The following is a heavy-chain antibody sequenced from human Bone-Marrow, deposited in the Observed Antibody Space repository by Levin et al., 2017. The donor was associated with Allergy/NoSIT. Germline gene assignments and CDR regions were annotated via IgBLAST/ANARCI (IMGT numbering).Heavy chain of an antibody. CDR1: GGSISSSSYY. J-gene: IGHJ6*02. D-gene: IGHD2-15*01. CDR2: IYYSGST. V-gene: IGHV4-39*07. CDR3: ARQRVYCSGGSCYGRYYGMDV. Sequence: SETLSLTCTVSGGSISSSSYYWGWIRQPPGKGLEWIGSIYYSGSTYYNPCLKSRVTISVDTSKNQFSLKLSSVTAADTAVYYCARQRVYCSGGSCYGRYYGMDVWGQGTTVTVSS.